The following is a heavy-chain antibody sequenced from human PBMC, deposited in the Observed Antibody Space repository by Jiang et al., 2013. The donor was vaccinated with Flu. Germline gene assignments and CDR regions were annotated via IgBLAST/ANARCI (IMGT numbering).Heavy chain of an antibody. CDR1: GFTFSNAW. Sequence: QLLESGGGLVKPGGSLRLSCAASGFTFSNAWMSWVRQAPGKGLEWVGRIKSKTDGGTTDYAAPVKGRFTISRDDSKNTLYLQMNSLKTEDTAVYYCTTEWGSGWLDAFDIWGQGTMVTVSS. J-gene: IGHJ3*02. CDR3: TTEWGSGWLDAFDI. CDR2: IKSKTDGGTT. V-gene: IGHV3-15*01. D-gene: IGHD6-19*01.